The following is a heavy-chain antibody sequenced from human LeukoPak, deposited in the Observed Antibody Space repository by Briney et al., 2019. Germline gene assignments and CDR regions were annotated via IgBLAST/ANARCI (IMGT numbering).Heavy chain of an antibody. V-gene: IGHV1-8*01. CDR3: ARALSKLRFLEWLSNDYYYGMDV. CDR1: GYAFTSYD. Sequence: ASVKVSCKASGYAFTSYDINWVRQATGQGLEWMGWMNPNSGNTGYAQKFQGRVTMTRNTSISTAYMELSSLRSEDTAVYYCARALSKLRFLEWLSNDYYYGMDVWGQGTTVTVSS. J-gene: IGHJ6*02. D-gene: IGHD3-3*01. CDR2: MNPNSGNT.